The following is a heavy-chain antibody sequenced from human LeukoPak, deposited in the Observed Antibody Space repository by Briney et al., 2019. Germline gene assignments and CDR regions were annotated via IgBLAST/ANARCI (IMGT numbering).Heavy chain of an antibody. CDR2: INHGGST. J-gene: IGHJ4*02. D-gene: IGHD3-10*01. CDR3: ARGRVLLWFGEGDYFDY. CDR1: GGSFSGYY. Sequence: SETLSLTCAVYGGSFSGYYWSWIRQPPGKGLEWIGEINHGGSTNCNPPLKSRVTISVDTSKNQFSLKLSSVTAADTAVYYCARGRVLLWFGEGDYFDYWGQGTLVTVSS. V-gene: IGHV4-34*01.